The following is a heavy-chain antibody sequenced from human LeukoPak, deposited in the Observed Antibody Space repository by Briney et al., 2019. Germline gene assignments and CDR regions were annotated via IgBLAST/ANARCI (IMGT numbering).Heavy chain of an antibody. CDR3: ARVVVVPAAKWYDAFDI. J-gene: IGHJ3*02. Sequence: PSETLSLTCTVSGYSISSGYYWGWIRQPPGKGLEWIGSIYHSGSTYYNPSLKSRVTISVDTSKNQFSLKLSSVTAADTAVYYCARVVVVPAAKWYDAFDIWGQGTMVTVSS. D-gene: IGHD2-2*01. CDR1: GYSISSGYY. CDR2: IYHSGST. V-gene: IGHV4-38-2*02.